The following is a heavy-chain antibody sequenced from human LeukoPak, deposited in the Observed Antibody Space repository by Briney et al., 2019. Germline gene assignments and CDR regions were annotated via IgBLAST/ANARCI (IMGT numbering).Heavy chain of an antibody. J-gene: IGHJ4*02. CDR3: ARRGITIFGVARDY. D-gene: IGHD3-3*01. V-gene: IGHV4-4*07. Sequence: SETLSLTCTVSGGSISSYYWSWIRQPAGKGLEWIGRIYTSGSTNYNPSLKSRVTMSVDTSKNQFSLKLSSVTAADTAVYYCARRGITIFGVARDYWGQGTLVTVSS. CDR2: IYTSGST. CDR1: GGSISSYY.